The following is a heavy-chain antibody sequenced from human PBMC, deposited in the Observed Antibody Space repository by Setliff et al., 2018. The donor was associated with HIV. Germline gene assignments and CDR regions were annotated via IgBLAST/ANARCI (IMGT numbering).Heavy chain of an antibody. D-gene: IGHD3-3*01. J-gene: IGHJ5*02. CDR2: INHSGST. CDR1: GGSFRGYH. V-gene: IGHV4-34*01. Sequence: PSETLSLTCAVYGGSFRGYHWSWIRQPPGKGLEWIGEINHSGSTNYNPSLKSRVTISVDTSNSQFSLKLSSVTAADTAVYYCARDGAYYNFWSGYYTPYNWFDPWGQGTLVTVSS. CDR3: ARDGAYYNFWSGYYTPYNWFDP.